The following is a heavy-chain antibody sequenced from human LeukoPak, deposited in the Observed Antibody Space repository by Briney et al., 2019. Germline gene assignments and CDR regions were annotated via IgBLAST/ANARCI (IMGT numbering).Heavy chain of an antibody. J-gene: IGHJ3*02. CDR3: ARDRSAEIVATKDDAFDI. V-gene: IGHV3-66*02. D-gene: IGHD5-12*01. CDR1: GFTVSSNY. Sequence: PGGSLRLSCAASGFTVSSNYMSWVRQAPGKGLEWGSVIYSGGSTYYADSVKGRFTISRDNSKNTLYLQMNSLRAEDTAVYYCARDRSAEIVATKDDAFDIWGQGTMVTVSS. CDR2: IYSGGST.